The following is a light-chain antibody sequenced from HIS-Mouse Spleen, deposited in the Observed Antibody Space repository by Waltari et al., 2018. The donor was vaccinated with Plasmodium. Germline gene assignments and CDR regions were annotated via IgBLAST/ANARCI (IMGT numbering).Light chain of an antibody. Sequence: SYELPRPPSVSVSPGQTARITCSGDALPKKYPYWYQQKSGQAPVLVIYEDSKRPSGIPERFSGSSSGTMATLTISGAQVEDEADYYCYSTDSSGNHRVFGGGTKLTVL. CDR3: YSTDSSGNHRV. V-gene: IGLV3-10*01. CDR1: ALPKKY. J-gene: IGLJ3*02. CDR2: EDS.